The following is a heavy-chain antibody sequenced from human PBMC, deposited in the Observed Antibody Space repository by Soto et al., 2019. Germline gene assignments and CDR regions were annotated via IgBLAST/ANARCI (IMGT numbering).Heavy chain of an antibody. D-gene: IGHD3-22*01. CDR1: GGPISSYY. V-gene: IGHV4-59*01. CDR2: VYYSASTNYKPSL. J-gene: IGHJ5*02. Sequence: SETLSLTCTVSGGPISSYYWSWIRQPPGKGLEWIGYVYYSASTNYKPSLNYNPSLKSRVTISLDTSKNQYSLRLSSVTTADTALYYCARTSYDSSGTAADPWGQGTLVTVSS. CDR3: ARTSYDSSGTAADP.